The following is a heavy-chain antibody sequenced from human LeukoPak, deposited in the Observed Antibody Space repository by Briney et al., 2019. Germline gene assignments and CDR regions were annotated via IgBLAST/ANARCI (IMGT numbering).Heavy chain of an antibody. CDR1: GFTLSNYW. CDR3: TRVQAGRSGLMDV. D-gene: IGHD2-8*02. V-gene: IGHV3-74*01. J-gene: IGHJ6*02. CDR2: VDPDGTTT. Sequence: GGSLRLSCAASGFTLSNYWMHWVRQAPGEGLVWVSRVDPDGTTTNYADSVTGRFTTSRDNAKNTLYLQMNSPRAEDTALYYCTRVQAGRSGLMDVWGRGTTVTVSS.